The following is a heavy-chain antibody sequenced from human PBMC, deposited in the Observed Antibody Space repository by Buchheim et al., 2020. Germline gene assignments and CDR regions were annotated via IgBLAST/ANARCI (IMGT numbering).Heavy chain of an antibody. Sequence: EVQLLESGGGLVQPGGSLRLSCAASGFSFSNYAINWVRQAPGKGLEWVSGISGGGSSTYYTDTVKGRFTISRDNSKNTVYLQMNSLRAEDTAVYYCAKNSMVRGVIITDNPGGFDPWGQGTL. D-gene: IGHD3-10*01. CDR3: AKNSMVRGVIITDNPGGFDP. J-gene: IGHJ5*02. CDR1: GFSFSNYA. V-gene: IGHV3-23*01. CDR2: ISGGGSST.